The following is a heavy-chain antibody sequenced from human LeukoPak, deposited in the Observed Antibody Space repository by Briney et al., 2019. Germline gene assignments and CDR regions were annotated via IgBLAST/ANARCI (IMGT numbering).Heavy chain of an antibody. CDR3: ARDYYGSGSPDY. J-gene: IGHJ4*02. V-gene: IGHV3-33*01. Sequence: PGGSLRLFCAASGFTFSSYGMHWVRQAPGKGLEWVAVIWYDGSNKYYADSVKGRFTISRDNSKNTLYLQMNSLRAEDTAVYYCARDYYGSGSPDYWGQGTLVTVSS. CDR2: IWYDGSNK. D-gene: IGHD3-10*01. CDR1: GFTFSSYG.